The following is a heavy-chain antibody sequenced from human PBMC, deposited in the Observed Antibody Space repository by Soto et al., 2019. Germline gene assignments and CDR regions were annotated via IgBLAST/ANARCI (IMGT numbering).Heavy chain of an antibody. CDR2: IIPIFGTA. V-gene: IGHV1-69*13. J-gene: IGHJ4*02. CDR3: ARGGTYYDFWSGNRLVWRFDY. CDR1: GGTFSSYA. Sequence: SVKVSCKASGGTFSSYAMSWVRQAPGQGLEGMGRIIPIFGTANYAQKLQGRVTITADESTSTAYMELSSLRSEDTAVYYCARGGTYYDFWSGNRLVWRFDYWGQGTLITFST. D-gene: IGHD3-3*01.